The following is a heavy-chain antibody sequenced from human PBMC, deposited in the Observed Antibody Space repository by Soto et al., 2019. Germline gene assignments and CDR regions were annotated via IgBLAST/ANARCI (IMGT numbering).Heavy chain of an antibody. CDR3: AGDIPTTGASDAFAI. CDR2: IYYSGST. V-gene: IGHV4-59*01. J-gene: IGHJ3*02. Sequence: PSETMSLTCTVSGGSIISYYWSWILQPPGKGLEWIGYIYYSGSTNYNPSLKSRFTISVDTSKNQFSLKLSSVTAADTAVYYFAGDIPTTGASDAFAIGGQATTFTAS. D-gene: IGHD1-26*01. CDR1: GGSIISYY.